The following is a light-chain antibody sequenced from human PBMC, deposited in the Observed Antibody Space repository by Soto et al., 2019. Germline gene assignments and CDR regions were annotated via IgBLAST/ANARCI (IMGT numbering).Light chain of an antibody. V-gene: IGLV1-40*01. CDR1: SSNIGAGYD. J-gene: IGLJ2*01. CDR3: QSYDSSLSGPV. CDR2: GNS. Sequence: QSALTQPPSVSGAPGQRVTISCTGSSSNIGAGYDVHWYQQLPGTAPKLLIYGNSNRPSGVPDRFSGSKSGTSASLAITGLQAEDEADYYCQSYDSSLSGPVFGGGTKVTV.